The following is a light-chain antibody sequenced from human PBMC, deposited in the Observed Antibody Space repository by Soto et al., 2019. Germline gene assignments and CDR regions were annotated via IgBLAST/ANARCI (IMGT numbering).Light chain of an antibody. CDR1: QNVNKN. V-gene: IGKV3-15*01. Sequence: IVMTQSPATLSVSPGERATLSCRASQNVNKNLVWYQQKPGQAPRLLIYGASTRATGVPARLSGSGYGTELTLTISSMKHEDFVVYQCQQYNSWTRTFGQGTKVDIK. CDR3: QQYNSWTRT. CDR2: GAS. J-gene: IGKJ1*01.